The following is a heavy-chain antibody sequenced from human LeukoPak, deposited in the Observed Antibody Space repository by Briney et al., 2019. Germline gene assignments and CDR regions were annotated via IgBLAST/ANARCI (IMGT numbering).Heavy chain of an antibody. CDR2: VSSSGST. Sequence: PSETLSLTCTDSRASITNNYWSWIRRPPGKGLEWIGYVSSSGSTNYNPSLKSRVTMSVDTSRNQFSLKLSSVTAADTAVYYCARGGVENGYQSNDGFDIWGQGKMVTVSS. CDR3: ARGGVENGYQSNDGFDI. CDR1: RASITNNY. D-gene: IGHD3-22*01. J-gene: IGHJ3*02. V-gene: IGHV4-59*13.